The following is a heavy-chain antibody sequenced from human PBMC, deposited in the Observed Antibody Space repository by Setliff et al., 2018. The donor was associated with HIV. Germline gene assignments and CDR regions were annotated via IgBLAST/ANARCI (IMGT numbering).Heavy chain of an antibody. D-gene: IGHD2-21*02. CDR2: LRPSGNT. V-gene: IGHV4-39*01. CDR3: ARGEFYCGTDCYWSSFDY. Sequence: PSETLSLTCTVSGGPFSSSSYYWGWIRQPPGKGLEWIGSLRPSGNTYYNPSLKSRVTISVDTSKNQFSLNLSSVTAADTAVYYCARGEFYCGTDCYWSSFDYWGQGILVTSPQ. J-gene: IGHJ4*02. CDR1: GGPFSSSSYY.